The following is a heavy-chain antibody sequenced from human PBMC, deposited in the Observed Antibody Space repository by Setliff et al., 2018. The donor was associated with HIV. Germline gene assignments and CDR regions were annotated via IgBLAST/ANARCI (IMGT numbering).Heavy chain of an antibody. D-gene: IGHD2-21*01. CDR3: ARVPVAGANWFDP. Sequence: LSLTCSVSGVSINRTDHYWGWIRQSPGKRLEWIGSVSQSGSTYYNPSLKSRITISVDRSKNLFSLNLISVTAADQGVYYCARVPVAGANWFDPWGLGTLVTVSS. V-gene: IGHV4-39*01. CDR2: VSQSGST. J-gene: IGHJ5*02. CDR1: GVSINRTDHY.